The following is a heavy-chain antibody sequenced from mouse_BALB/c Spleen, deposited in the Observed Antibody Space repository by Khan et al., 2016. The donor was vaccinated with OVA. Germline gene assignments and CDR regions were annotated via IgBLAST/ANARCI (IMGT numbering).Heavy chain of an antibody. V-gene: IGHV1-69*02. CDR3: TREGTTVDAMDY. J-gene: IGHJ4*01. Sequence: QVQLQQPGAELVRPGASVKLSCKASGYTFTNYWINWVKQRPGQDLEWIGNIYPSDSYTNYNQKFKDKATLTVDKSSSTAYIQLSSPTSEDSAVYYCTREGTTVDAMDYWGQGTSVTVSS. D-gene: IGHD1-1*01. CDR2: IYPSDSYT. CDR1: GYTFTNYW.